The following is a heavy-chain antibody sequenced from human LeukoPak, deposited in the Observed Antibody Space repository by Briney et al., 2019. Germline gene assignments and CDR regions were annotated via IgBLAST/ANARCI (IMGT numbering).Heavy chain of an antibody. Sequence: SSETLSLTCTVSGGSISSYYWSWIRQPPGKGLEWIGLIYYSGSTNYNPSLKSRVTISVDTSKNQFSLKLNSVTAADTAVYYCAKPSNYYGSATDAFDFWGQGTMVTVSS. D-gene: IGHD3-10*01. CDR1: GGSISSYY. J-gene: IGHJ3*01. V-gene: IGHV4-59*12. CDR2: IYYSGST. CDR3: AKPSNYYGSATDAFDF.